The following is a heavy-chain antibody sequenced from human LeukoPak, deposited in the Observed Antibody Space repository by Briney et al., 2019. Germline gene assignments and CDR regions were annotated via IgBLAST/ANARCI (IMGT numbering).Heavy chain of an antibody. Sequence: GGSLRLSCAASGFTFSSYSMNWVRQAPGKGLEWVSHITASGTAMFYADSVKGRFTIPRDNAKNSLYLQMNSLRDEDTAVYYCASSGSYRFDYWGQGTLVTVSS. CDR3: ASSGSYRFDY. J-gene: IGHJ4*02. V-gene: IGHV3-48*02. CDR2: ITASGTAM. CDR1: GFTFSSYS. D-gene: IGHD1-26*01.